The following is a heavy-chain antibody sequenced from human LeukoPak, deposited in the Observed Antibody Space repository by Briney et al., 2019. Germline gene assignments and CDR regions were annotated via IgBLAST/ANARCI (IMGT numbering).Heavy chain of an antibody. CDR2: INPSGGST. V-gene: IGHV1-46*01. Sequence: VASVKVSCKASGYTFTSYYMHWVRQAPGQGLEWMGIINPSGGSTSYAQKFQGRVTMTRDTSTSTVYMELSSLRSEDTAVYYCAVKLRFLEWGYNQRFDYWGQGTLVTVSS. J-gene: IGHJ4*02. D-gene: IGHD3-3*01. CDR3: AVKLRFLEWGYNQRFDY. CDR1: GYTFTSYY.